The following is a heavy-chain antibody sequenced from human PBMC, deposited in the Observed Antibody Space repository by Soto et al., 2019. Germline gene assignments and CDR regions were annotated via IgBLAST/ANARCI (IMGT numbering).Heavy chain of an antibody. Sequence: SETLSLTCTVSGGSIGTHYWSRVRQRPGRELEWIGYIYFSGSMNRNPSLKSRVTISVDTSKNQFTLKLSSVTAADTAVYYCAGLANYDILTGHYPYMDVWGKGTTVTVSS. CDR3: AGLANYDILTGHYPYMDV. J-gene: IGHJ6*04. V-gene: IGHV4-59*11. CDR2: IYFSGSM. D-gene: IGHD3-9*01. CDR1: GGSIGTHY.